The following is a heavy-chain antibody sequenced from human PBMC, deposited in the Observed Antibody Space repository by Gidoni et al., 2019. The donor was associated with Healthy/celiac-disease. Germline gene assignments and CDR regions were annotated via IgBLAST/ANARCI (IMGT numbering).Heavy chain of an antibody. CDR3: ARTLTYCSGGSCPDAFDI. Sequence: QVTLRESGPALVKPTQTLTLTCTFSGFSLSTTGMCVSWIRQPPGKALEWLALIDWDDDKYYSTSLKTRLTISKDTSKNQVVLTMTNMDPVDTATYYCARTLTYCSGGSCPDAFDIWGQGTMVTVSS. CDR1: GFSLSTTGMC. V-gene: IGHV2-70*01. D-gene: IGHD2-15*01. J-gene: IGHJ3*02. CDR2: IDWDDDK.